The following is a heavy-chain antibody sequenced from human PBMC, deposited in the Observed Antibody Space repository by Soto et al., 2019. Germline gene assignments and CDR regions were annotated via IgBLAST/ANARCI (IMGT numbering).Heavy chain of an antibody. CDR2: INHSGST. CDR3: ARGPIVIWGIAVAGPTYYFDY. Sequence: QVQLQQWGAGLLKPSETLSLTCAVYGGSFSGYYWSWIRQPPGKGLEWIGEINHSGSTNYNPSLKSRVTISVDTSKSQFSLKLSSVTAADTAVYYCARGPIVIWGIAVAGPTYYFDYWGQGTLVTVSS. J-gene: IGHJ4*02. CDR1: GGSFSGYY. V-gene: IGHV4-34*01. D-gene: IGHD6-19*01.